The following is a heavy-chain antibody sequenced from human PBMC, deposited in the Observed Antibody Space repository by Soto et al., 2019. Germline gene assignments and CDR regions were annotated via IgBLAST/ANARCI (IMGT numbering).Heavy chain of an antibody. J-gene: IGHJ4*02. CDR3: ARPPYPGCINVVCYPLDS. CDR1: GYTFTSYY. CDR2: INPRGGST. Sequence: QVQLVQSGAEVKKPGASVKISCKASGYTFTSYYMHWVRQAPGQGREWMGIINPRGGSTNYAQKLQGRVAMTRETSTSTVYMELNSLRSEDTAVYYCARPPYPGCINVVCYPLDSWGQGTLVTVSS. D-gene: IGHD2-8*01. V-gene: IGHV1-46*01.